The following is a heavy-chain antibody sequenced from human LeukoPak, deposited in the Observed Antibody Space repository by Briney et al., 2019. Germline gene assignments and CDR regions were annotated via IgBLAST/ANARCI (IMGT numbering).Heavy chain of an antibody. CDR3: ASGGWLYFDY. Sequence: PSETLSLTCTVSGGSVSSGSYYWSWIRQPPGKGLEWIGYIYYSGSTNYNPSLKGRVTISVDTSKNQFSLKLSSVTAADTAVYYCASGGWLYFDYWGQGTLATVSS. J-gene: IGHJ4*02. V-gene: IGHV4-61*01. CDR1: GGSVSSGSYY. D-gene: IGHD6-19*01. CDR2: IYYSGST.